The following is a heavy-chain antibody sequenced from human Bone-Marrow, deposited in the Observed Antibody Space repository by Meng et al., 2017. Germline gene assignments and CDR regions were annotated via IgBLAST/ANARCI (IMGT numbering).Heavy chain of an antibody. D-gene: IGHD3-3*01. Sequence: GESLKISCATSGFTLSSYSMTWVRQAPGGGLEWVGFIRSKIFGGGPDYSASVKGRFTISRDDSKSIVYLQMNNLETEDTAVYFCTRPARKEATIFSDAFDIWGQETMVTVSS. CDR2: IRSKIFGGGP. J-gene: IGHJ3*02. V-gene: IGHV3-49*04. CDR3: TRPARKEATIFSDAFDI. CDR1: GFTLSSYS.